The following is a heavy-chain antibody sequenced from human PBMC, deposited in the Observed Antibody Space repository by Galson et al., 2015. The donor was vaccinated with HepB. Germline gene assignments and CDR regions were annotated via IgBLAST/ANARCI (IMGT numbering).Heavy chain of an antibody. V-gene: IGHV3-30*18. CDR2: ISYAGSNK. Sequence: SLRLSCAASGFTFSSYGMHWVRQAPGKGLEWVAVISYAGSNKYYADSVKGRFTISRDNPKNTLYLQMNSLKPEGTAVYYCAKEGAAAGSIDSWGQGTLVTVSS. CDR1: GFTFSSYG. D-gene: IGHD6-13*01. J-gene: IGHJ4*02. CDR3: AKEGAAAGSIDS.